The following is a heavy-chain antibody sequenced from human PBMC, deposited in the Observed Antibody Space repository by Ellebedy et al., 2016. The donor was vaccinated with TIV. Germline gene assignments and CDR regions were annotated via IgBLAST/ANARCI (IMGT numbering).Heavy chain of an antibody. Sequence: MPSETLSLTCTVSGGSISSSSYYWGWIRQPPGKGLEWIGSIYYSGSTYYNPSLKSRVTISVDTSKNQFSLKLSSVTAADKAVYYCASPLEMATIRSIRFDIWGQGTMVTVSS. CDR1: GGSISSSSYY. V-gene: IGHV4-39*01. CDR3: ASPLEMATIRSIRFDI. J-gene: IGHJ3*02. D-gene: IGHD5-24*01. CDR2: IYYSGST.